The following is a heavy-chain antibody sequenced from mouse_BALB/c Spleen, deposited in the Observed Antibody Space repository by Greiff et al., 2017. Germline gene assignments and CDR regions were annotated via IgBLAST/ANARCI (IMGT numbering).Heavy chain of an antibody. Sequence: DLVKPGASVKLSCKASGYTFTSYWINWIKQRPGQGLEWIGRIAPGSGSTYYNEMFKGKATLTVDTSSSTAYIQLSSLSSEDSAFYYGARRHYYGSSWGAMDYWGQGTSVTVSS. CDR3: ARRHYYGSSWGAMDY. CDR1: GYTFTSYW. CDR2: IAPGSGST. J-gene: IGHJ4*01. D-gene: IGHD1-1*01. V-gene: IGHV1S41*01.